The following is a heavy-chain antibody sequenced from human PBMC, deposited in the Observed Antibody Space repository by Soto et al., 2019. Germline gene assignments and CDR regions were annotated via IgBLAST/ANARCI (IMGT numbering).Heavy chain of an antibody. Sequence: SVKVSCKASGGTFSSYAISWVRQAPGHGLEWMGGIIPIFGTANYAQKFQGRVTITADESTSTAYMELSSLRSEDTAVYYCARATILITGTTFGMDVWGQGTTVTVSS. CDR1: GGTFSSYA. D-gene: IGHD1-7*01. J-gene: IGHJ6*02. V-gene: IGHV1-69*13. CDR2: IIPIFGTA. CDR3: ARATILITGTTFGMDV.